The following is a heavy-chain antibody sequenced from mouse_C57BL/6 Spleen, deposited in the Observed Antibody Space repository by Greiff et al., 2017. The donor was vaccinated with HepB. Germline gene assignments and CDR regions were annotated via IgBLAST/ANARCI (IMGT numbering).Heavy chain of an antibody. CDR3: ARGDYGSSSYWYFDV. V-gene: IGHV5-17*01. CDR2: ISSGSSTI. D-gene: IGHD1-1*01. CDR1: GFTFSDYG. J-gene: IGHJ1*03. Sequence: EVKLMESGGGLVKPGGSLKLSCAASGFTFSDYGMHWVRQAPEKGLEWVAYISSGSSTIYYADTVKGRFTFSRDNAKNTLFLQMTSLRSEDTAMYYCARGDYGSSSYWYFDVWGTGTTVTVSS.